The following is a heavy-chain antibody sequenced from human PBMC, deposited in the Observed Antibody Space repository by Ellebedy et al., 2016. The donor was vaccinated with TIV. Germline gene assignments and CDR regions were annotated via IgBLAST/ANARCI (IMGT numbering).Heavy chain of an antibody. V-gene: IGHV4-39*01. D-gene: IGHD5-18*01. CDR3: ARGGYIDGTQGYFDL. J-gene: IGHJ2*01. CDR1: GGSITTSSFY. Sequence: MPSETLSLTCTVSGGSITTSSFYWGWIRQPPGKGLEWIGSMYYRENTYYNPSLKSRVTISVDTSKNQFFLELRSVTAADTAVYYCARGGYIDGTQGYFDLWGRGTLVTVSS. CDR2: MYYRENT.